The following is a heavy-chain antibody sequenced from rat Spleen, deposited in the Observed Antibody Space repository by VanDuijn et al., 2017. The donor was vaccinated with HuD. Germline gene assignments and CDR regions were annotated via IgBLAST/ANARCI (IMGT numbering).Heavy chain of an antibody. V-gene: IGHV5-29*01. CDR1: GFTFSHYW. Sequence: EVHLVETGGGLVQPGRSLKLSCVASGFTFSHYWMYWVRQAPGKGLEWVATISYDGSRTYYRDSVRARFTISRDNAKSTLYLQMDSLRSEDTATYYCARGGYNNYDYWGQGVMVTVSS. D-gene: IGHD1-10*01. CDR2: ISYDGSRT. CDR3: ARGGYNNYDY. J-gene: IGHJ2*01.